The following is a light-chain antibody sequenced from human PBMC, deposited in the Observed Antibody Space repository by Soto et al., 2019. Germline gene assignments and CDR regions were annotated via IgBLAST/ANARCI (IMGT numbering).Light chain of an antibody. Sequence: DIQMTQSPSTLSASVGDRVTITCRASQSISSWLAWYQQKPGKAPKLLLYKASSLEIGVPSRFSGSGSGTKFALTIGSAQPDDFAAYYCQQFHSFSPTFGQGTKVEIK. CDR2: KAS. CDR3: QQFHSFSPT. CDR1: QSISSW. J-gene: IGKJ1*01. V-gene: IGKV1-5*03.